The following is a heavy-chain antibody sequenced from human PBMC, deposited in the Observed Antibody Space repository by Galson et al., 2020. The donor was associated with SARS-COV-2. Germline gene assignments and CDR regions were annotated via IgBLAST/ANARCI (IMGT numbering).Heavy chain of an antibody. Sequence: KSGGYLRLSCAASGFTFSSYSMNWVRQAPGKGLEWVSSISGTSTNIYYADSVKGRFTNSRDNAKNSLYLQMDSLGTEDTAVYYCTRERGYSYGYSGYWGQGTLVTVSS. CDR3: TRERGYSYGYSGY. CDR2: ISGTSTNI. D-gene: IGHD5-18*01. V-gene: IGHV3-21*06. CDR1: GFTFSSYS. J-gene: IGHJ4*02.